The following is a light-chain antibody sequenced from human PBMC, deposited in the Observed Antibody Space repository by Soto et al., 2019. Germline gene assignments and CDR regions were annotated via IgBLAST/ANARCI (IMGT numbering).Light chain of an antibody. V-gene: IGLV2-23*03. CDR2: EGS. Sequence: QSVLTQPASVSGSPGQSITISCTGTSSDVGSYNLVSWYQQHPGKAPKLMIYEGSKRPSGVSNRFSGSKSGNTASLTISGLQADDEADYYCCSYAGSSTFEMFGGGTKLTVL. J-gene: IGLJ3*02. CDR1: SSDVGSYNL. CDR3: CSYAGSSTFEM.